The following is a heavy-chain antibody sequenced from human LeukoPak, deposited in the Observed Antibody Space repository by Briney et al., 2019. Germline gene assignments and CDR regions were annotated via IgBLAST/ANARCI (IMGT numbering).Heavy chain of an antibody. V-gene: IGHV4-31*03. J-gene: IGHJ4*02. CDR2: IYYSGST. D-gene: IGHD3-3*01. Sequence: SQTLSLTCTVSGGSISSGGYYWSWIRQHPGKGLEWIGYIYYSGSTYYNPSLKSRVTISVDTSKNQFSLKLSSVTAADTAVYYCARSRDYDFWSGYSNFDYWGQGTLVTVSS. CDR3: ARSRDYDFWSGYSNFDY. CDR1: GGSISSGGYY.